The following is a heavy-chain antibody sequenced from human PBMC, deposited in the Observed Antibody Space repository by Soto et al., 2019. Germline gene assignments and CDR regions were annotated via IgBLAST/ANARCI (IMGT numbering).Heavy chain of an antibody. CDR3: ARAIVGPTTTGWLDP. CDR2: IIPIFGTA. V-gene: IGHV1-69*13. CDR1: GGPFSRYA. J-gene: IGHJ5*02. Sequence: ASVKVSCKASGGPFSRYAISWVRQAPGQGLEWMGGIIPIFGTANYAQKFQGRFTITADESTSTAYMELSSLRFEHTAVYYCARAIVGPTTTGWLDPCGQRPLITVSS. D-gene: IGHD1-26*01.